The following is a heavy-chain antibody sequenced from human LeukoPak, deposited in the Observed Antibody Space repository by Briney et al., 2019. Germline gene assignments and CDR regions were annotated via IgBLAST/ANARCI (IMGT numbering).Heavy chain of an antibody. CDR3: ARDGENYGMDV. J-gene: IGHJ6*04. Sequence: PGRSLRLSCAASGFTFSSYGMHWVRQAPGKGLEWVAVIWYDGSKKYYADSVKGRFTISRDNSKNTLYLQMNSLRAEDTAVYYCARDGENYGMDVWGKGTTVTVSS. D-gene: IGHD3-10*01. CDR1: GFTFSSYG. CDR2: IWYDGSKK. V-gene: IGHV3-33*01.